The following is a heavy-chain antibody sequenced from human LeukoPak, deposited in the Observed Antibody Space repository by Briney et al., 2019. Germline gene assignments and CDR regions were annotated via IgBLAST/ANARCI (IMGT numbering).Heavy chain of an antibody. J-gene: IGHJ6*02. CDR2: ISAYNGNT. CDR3: ARDLPRLSGSYGDYYYGMDV. CDR1: GYTFTSYG. V-gene: IGHV1-18*01. Sequence: ASVKVSCKASGYTFTSYGISWVRQAPGQGLEWMGWISAYNGNTNYAQKLQGRVTMTTDTSTSTAYMELRSLRSDDTAVYYCARDLPRLSGSYGDYYYGMDVWGQGTTVTVSS. D-gene: IGHD1-26*01.